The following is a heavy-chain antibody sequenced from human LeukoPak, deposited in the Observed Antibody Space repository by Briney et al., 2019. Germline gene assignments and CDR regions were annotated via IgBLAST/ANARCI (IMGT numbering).Heavy chain of an antibody. D-gene: IGHD6-19*01. Sequence: GGSLRLSCAASGFSVSSNHMSWVRQAPGKGLEWVSIIYSGDNTYYADSVKGRFTISRDNSKNTLYLQMNSLRAEDTAVYYCARDSGSSGWWPLWAFDIWGQGTMVTVSS. CDR2: IYSGDNT. CDR1: GFSVSSNH. J-gene: IGHJ3*02. V-gene: IGHV3-53*01. CDR3: ARDSGSSGWWPLWAFDI.